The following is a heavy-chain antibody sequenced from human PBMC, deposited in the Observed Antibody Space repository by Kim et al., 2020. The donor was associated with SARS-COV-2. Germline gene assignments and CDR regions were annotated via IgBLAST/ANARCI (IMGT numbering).Heavy chain of an antibody. CDR3: AKDRWQWLVLGASVFDY. Sequence: VKGRFTISRDNSKNTLYLQMNSLRAEDTAVYYCAKDRWQWLVLGASVFDYWGQGTLVTVSS. D-gene: IGHD6-19*01. V-gene: IGHV3-30*02. J-gene: IGHJ4*02.